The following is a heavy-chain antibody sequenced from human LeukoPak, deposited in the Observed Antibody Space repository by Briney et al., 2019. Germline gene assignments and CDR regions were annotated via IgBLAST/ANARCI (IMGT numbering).Heavy chain of an antibody. CDR3: VRDLMGSGSTTAYLHH. D-gene: IGHD1-1*01. CDR1: GFTFSDCS. Sequence: GGSLRLSCAASGFTFSDCSMNWVRQAPGKGLEWVSSISRRSRHVYYAGSVQGRFTISRDNAENSLYLQMNSLRAEDMAVYFCVRDLMGSGSTTAYLHHWGQGTLVTVSS. V-gene: IGHV3-21*01. CDR2: ISRRSRHV. J-gene: IGHJ1*01.